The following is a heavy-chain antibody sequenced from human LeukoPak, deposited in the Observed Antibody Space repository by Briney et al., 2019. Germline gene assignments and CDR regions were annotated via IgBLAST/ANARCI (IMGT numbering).Heavy chain of an antibody. D-gene: IGHD4-17*01. CDR1: GGSISIDY. J-gene: IGHJ3*02. CDR2: ISYSGST. Sequence: SEALSLTCTVSGGSISIDYWSWIRQPPGKGLEWIGYISYSGSTNYNPSLKSRVTILKDTSKNQFSLKVSSVTAADTAVYYCARDMDYGDYVQDAFDIWGQGTMVTVSS. CDR3: ARDMDYGDYVQDAFDI. V-gene: IGHV4-59*12.